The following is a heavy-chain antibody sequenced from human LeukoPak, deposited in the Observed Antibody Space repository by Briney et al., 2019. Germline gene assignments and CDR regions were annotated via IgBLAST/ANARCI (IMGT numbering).Heavy chain of an antibody. Sequence: GGSLRLSCAASGFTFSSYGMSWVRQAPGKGLEWVSYISSSGSDIYYSDSVKGRFTISRDNAKNSLYLQMNSLRAEDTAVYYCAKDLEGYSSPIGDYWGQGTLVTVSS. CDR3: AKDLEGYSSPIGDY. CDR2: ISSSGSDI. V-gene: IGHV3-21*01. J-gene: IGHJ4*02. CDR1: GFTFSSYG. D-gene: IGHD6-19*01.